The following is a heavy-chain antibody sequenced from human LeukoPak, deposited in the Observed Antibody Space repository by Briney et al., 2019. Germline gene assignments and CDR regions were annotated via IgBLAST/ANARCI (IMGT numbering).Heavy chain of an antibody. J-gene: IGHJ4*02. CDR3: ANALYVGWGDGYRPFDY. CDR2: ISSSGSTI. CDR1: GFTFSSYE. Sequence: GGSLRLSCAASGFTFSSYEMNWVRQAPGKGLEWVSYISSSGSTIYYADSVKGRFTISRDNAKNSLYLQMNSLRAEDTAVYYCANALYVGWGDGYRPFDYWGQGTLVTVSS. V-gene: IGHV3-48*03. D-gene: IGHD5-24*01.